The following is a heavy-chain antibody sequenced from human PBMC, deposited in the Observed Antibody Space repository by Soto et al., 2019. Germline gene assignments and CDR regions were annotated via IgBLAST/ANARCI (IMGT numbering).Heavy chain of an antibody. CDR1: GGTFAPYP. Sequence: QVQLVQSGAEVKKPEPSGKASSKAPGGTFAPYPISWVRQAPDQGLEWMGGIIPMFGTANYAQRFQDRVTITADESTNTVYMELSSLRSEDTAVYFCASGIQLWLRRINNGYSGWGQGTLVTVSS. J-gene: IGHJ4*02. D-gene: IGHD5-18*01. CDR2: IIPMFGTA. CDR3: ASGIQLWLRRINNGYSG. V-gene: IGHV1-69*12.